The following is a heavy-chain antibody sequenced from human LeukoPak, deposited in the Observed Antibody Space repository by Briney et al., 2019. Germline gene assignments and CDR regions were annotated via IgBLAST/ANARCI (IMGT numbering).Heavy chain of an antibody. CDR1: GFTFSSHA. V-gene: IGHV3-23*01. Sequence: PGGSLRLSCAASGFTFSSHAMSWVRQAPGKGLEWVSTISDSGGSTYYADSVKGRFTISRDNSKNTLYLQMNSLRAEDTAVYYCAREGVGGNTAFDIWGQGTMVTVSS. D-gene: IGHD4-23*01. J-gene: IGHJ3*02. CDR3: AREGVGGNTAFDI. CDR2: ISDSGGST.